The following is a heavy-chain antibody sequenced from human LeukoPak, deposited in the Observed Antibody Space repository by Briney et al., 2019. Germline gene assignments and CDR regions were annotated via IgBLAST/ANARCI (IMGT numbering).Heavy chain of an antibody. D-gene: IGHD2-2*01. J-gene: IGHJ4*02. CDR3: ARVAGYCSSTRCSGDY. V-gene: IGHV3-48*03. Sequence: GGSLRLSCAASGFTFSSYEMNWVRQAPGKGLEWVSYISSSGSTIYYADSVKGRFTISRDNAKNSLYLQMNSLRAEDTAVYYCARVAGYCSSTRCSGDYWGQGALVTVSS. CDR2: ISSSGSTI. CDR1: GFTFSSYE.